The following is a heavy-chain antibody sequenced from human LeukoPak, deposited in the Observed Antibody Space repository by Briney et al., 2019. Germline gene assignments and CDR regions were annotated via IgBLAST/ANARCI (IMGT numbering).Heavy chain of an antibody. D-gene: IGHD1-26*01. Sequence: GGSLRLSCAASGFTFSSYGMTWVRQAPGKGLEWVSYISSSSSTIYYADSVKGRFTISRDNAKNSLYLQMNSLRAEDTAVYYCAREGSGSYYREWFDPWGQGTLVTVSS. CDR3: AREGSGSYYREWFDP. CDR2: ISSSSSTI. CDR1: GFTFSSYG. J-gene: IGHJ5*02. V-gene: IGHV3-48*01.